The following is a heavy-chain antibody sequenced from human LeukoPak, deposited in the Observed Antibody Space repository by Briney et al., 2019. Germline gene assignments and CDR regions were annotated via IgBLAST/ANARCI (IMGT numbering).Heavy chain of an antibody. Sequence: ASVKVSCKASGYTFNDYYIHWVRQAPGQGLEWMGWISAYNGNTNYAQKLQGRVTMTTDTSTSTAYMGLRSLRSDDTAVYYCARVDYYGSGSYSGDYYYYMDVWGKGTTVTISS. D-gene: IGHD3-10*01. J-gene: IGHJ6*03. CDR1: GYTFNDYY. CDR2: ISAYNGNT. CDR3: ARVDYYGSGSYSGDYYYYMDV. V-gene: IGHV1-18*04.